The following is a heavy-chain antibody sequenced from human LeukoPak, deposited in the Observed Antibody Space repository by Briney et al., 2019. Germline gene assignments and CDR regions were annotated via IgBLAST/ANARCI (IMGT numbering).Heavy chain of an antibody. CDR2: INSDGSYT. Sequence: GGSLRLSCAASGFTFSSYWMHWVRHAPAKGLVWVSRINSDGSYTSYADSVKGRFTISRDNAKNTLYLQMNSLRAEDTAVYYCAVAGTGYFDSWGQGTLVTVSS. V-gene: IGHV3-74*01. D-gene: IGHD6-19*01. CDR3: AVAGTGYFDS. J-gene: IGHJ4*02. CDR1: GFTFSSYW.